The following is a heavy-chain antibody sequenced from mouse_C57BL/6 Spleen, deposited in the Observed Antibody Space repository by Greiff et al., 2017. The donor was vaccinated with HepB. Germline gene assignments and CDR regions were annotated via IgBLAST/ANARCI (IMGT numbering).Heavy chain of an antibody. J-gene: IGHJ3*01. CDR2: IDPSDSYT. CDR1: GYTFTSYW. CDR3: ARGLDSSGPASY. D-gene: IGHD3-2*02. Sequence: QVQLKQPGAELVMPGASVKLSCKASGYTFTSYWMHWVKQRPGQGLEWIGEIDPSDSYTNYNQKFKGKSTLTVDKSSSTAYMQLSSLTSEDSAVYYCARGLDSSGPASYWGQGTLVTVSA. V-gene: IGHV1-69*01.